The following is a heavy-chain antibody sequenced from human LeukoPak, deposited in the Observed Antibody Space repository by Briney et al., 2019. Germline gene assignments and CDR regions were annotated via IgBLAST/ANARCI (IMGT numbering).Heavy chain of an antibody. CDR3: ARGIRVWYSSSSYYYYYMDV. D-gene: IGHD6-6*01. V-gene: IGHV1-2*02. J-gene: IGHJ6*03. Sequence: ASVKVSCKASGYTFTGYYMHWVRQAPGQGLEWMGWINPNSGGTNYAQKFQGRVTMTRDTSISTAYMELSRLRSDDTAVYYCARGIRVWYSSSSYYYYYMDVWGKGTTVTVSS. CDR2: INPNSGGT. CDR1: GYTFTGYY.